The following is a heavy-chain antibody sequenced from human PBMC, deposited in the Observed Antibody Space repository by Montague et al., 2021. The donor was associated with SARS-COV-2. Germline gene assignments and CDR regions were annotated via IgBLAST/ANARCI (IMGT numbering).Heavy chain of an antibody. CDR1: GGSISSSSYY. V-gene: IGHV4-39*07. CDR2: IYYSGST. D-gene: IGHD2-15*01. Sequence: SETLSLTCTVSGGSISSSSYYWGWIRQPPGKGLEWIGSIYYSGSTYYNPSLKSRVTISVDTSKNQFSLKLRSVTAADTAVYYCARAPPASWGFVVIVAAHFDYWGQGTLVTVSS. CDR3: ARAPPASWGFVVIVAAHFDY. J-gene: IGHJ4*02.